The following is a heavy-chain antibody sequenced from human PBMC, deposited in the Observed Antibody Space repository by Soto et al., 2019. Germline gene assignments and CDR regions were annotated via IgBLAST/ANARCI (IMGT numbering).Heavy chain of an antibody. Sequence: NPSGTLSLTCTVSGGSISSGGYYWSWIRQHPGKGLEWIGYIYYSGSTYYNPSLKSRVTISVDTSKNQFSLKLSSVTAADTAIYYCARDLGQGYTPAHTYFDYWGQGTRVTVSS. CDR3: ARDLGQGYTPAHTYFDY. V-gene: IGHV4-31*03. J-gene: IGHJ4*02. CDR2: IYYSGST. CDR1: GGSISSGGYY. D-gene: IGHD5-18*01.